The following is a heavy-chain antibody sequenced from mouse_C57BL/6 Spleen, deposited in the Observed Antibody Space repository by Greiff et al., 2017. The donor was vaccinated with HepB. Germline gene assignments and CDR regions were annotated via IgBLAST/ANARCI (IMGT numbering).Heavy chain of an antibody. CDR3: ARSWLPYYYAMDY. D-gene: IGHD2-2*01. V-gene: IGHV1-82*01. Sequence: VQLQQSGPELVKPGASVKISCKASGYAFSSSWMNWVKQRPGKGLEWIGRIYPGDGDTNYNGKFKGKATLTADKSSSTAYMQLSSLTSEDSAVYFCARSWLPYYYAMDYWGQGTSVTVSS. CDR2: IYPGDGDT. CDR1: GYAFSSSW. J-gene: IGHJ4*01.